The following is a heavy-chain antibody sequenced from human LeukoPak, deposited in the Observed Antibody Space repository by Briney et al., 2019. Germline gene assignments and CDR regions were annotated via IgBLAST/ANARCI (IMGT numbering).Heavy chain of an antibody. V-gene: IGHV3-7*01. CDR3: ARERQNKDFWSGGDY. D-gene: IGHD3-3*01. CDR1: GFTFSTYW. J-gene: IGHJ4*02. CDR2: IKQDGSEK. Sequence: GGSLRLSCAASGFTFSTYWMSWVRQGPGKGGEWVANIKQDGSEKYYVDSVKGRFTISRDNAKNSLYLQMNTLRPEDTAVYYCARERQNKDFWSGGDYWGQGTLVTVSS.